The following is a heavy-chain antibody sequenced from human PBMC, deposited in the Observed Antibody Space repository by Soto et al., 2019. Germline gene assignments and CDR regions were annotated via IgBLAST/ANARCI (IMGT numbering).Heavy chain of an antibody. CDR1: GFTFSSYG. V-gene: IGHV3-30*18. CDR3: AKDEVLVVVVARDYYGMDV. Sequence: GGSLRLSCAASGFTFSSYGMHWVRQAPGKGLEWVAVISYDGSNKYYADSVKGRFTISRDNSKNTLYLQMNSLRAEDTAVYYCAKDEVLVVVVARDYYGMDVWGQGTTVTVSS. D-gene: IGHD2-15*01. J-gene: IGHJ6*02. CDR2: ISYDGSNK.